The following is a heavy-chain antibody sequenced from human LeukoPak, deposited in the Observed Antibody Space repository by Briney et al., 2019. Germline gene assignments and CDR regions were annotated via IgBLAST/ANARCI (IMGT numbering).Heavy chain of an antibody. Sequence: GASVKVSCKASGYTFTGYYMHWVRQAPGQGLEWMGRIIPILGIANYAQKFQGRVTITADKSTSTAYMELSSLRSEDTAVYYCARDKGRDGYQWGIYYYGMDVWGQGTTVTVSS. D-gene: IGHD5-24*01. J-gene: IGHJ6*02. V-gene: IGHV1-69*04. CDR1: GYTFTGYY. CDR2: IIPILGIA. CDR3: ARDKGRDGYQWGIYYYGMDV.